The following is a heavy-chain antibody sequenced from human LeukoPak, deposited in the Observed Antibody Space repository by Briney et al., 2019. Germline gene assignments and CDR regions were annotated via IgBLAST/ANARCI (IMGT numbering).Heavy chain of an antibody. V-gene: IGHV1-2*02. CDR1: VYTFTDYF. CDR2: IRPKSGDT. J-gene: IGHJ4*02. Sequence: ASVKVSCKASVYTFTDYFIHWVRQAPGQGVECMGWIRPKSGDTHYTQRFQGRVTMTRDTSVSTAHMELSSLRSDDTAIYYCARNYGHNSKYFDFWGQGTLVTVSS. CDR3: ARNYGHNSKYFDF. D-gene: IGHD4-17*01.